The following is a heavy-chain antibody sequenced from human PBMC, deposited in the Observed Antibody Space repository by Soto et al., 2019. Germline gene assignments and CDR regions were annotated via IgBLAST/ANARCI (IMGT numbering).Heavy chain of an antibody. V-gene: IGHV3-53*01. J-gene: IGHJ4*02. Sequence: EVQLLESGGGLIQPGGSLRLSCAASGFTVSDYYMSWVRQAPGKGLEWVSVIYGGGSIYYADSVKGRFTISRDNSKNTLYLQMKSLRDQDTAVYYCASGFPNMTYYEEYYFDCWGEGTLVTVSS. CDR1: GFTVSDYY. CDR2: IYGGGSI. CDR3: ASGFPNMTYYEEYYFDC. D-gene: IGHD3-22*01.